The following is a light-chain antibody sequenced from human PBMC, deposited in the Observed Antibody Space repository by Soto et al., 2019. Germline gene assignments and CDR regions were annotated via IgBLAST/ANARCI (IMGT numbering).Light chain of an antibody. CDR3: QSADSSGNHYV. Sequence: SYELTQPPSVSVSPGQTARITCSGDALPKQYAYWYQQKPGQAPVLVIYKDSERPSGIPERFSGSSSGTTVTLTISGVQAEAEADYYCQSADSSGNHYVFGTGTKV. J-gene: IGLJ1*01. CDR1: ALPKQY. V-gene: IGLV3-25*02. CDR2: KDS.